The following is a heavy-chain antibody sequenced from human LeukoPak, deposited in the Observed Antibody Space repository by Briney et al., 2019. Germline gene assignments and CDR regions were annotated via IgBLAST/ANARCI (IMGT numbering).Heavy chain of an antibody. D-gene: IGHD2-2*02. V-gene: IGHV3-30*01. CDR3: ARDPTDIVVVPAAIDTLVPYYYYYMDV. Sequence: GGSLRLSCAASGFTFSSYAMHWVRQAPGKGVEWVAVISYDGINRYYADPVKGRFTISRDNSKNTLYVQMNSLRAEDTAVYYCARDPTDIVVVPAAIDTLVPYYYYYMDVWGKGTTVTVSS. J-gene: IGHJ6*03. CDR1: GFTFSSYA. CDR2: ISYDGINR.